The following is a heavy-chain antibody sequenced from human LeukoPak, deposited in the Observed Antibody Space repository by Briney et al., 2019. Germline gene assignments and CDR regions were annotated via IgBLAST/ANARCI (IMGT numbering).Heavy chain of an antibody. J-gene: IGHJ4*02. Sequence: PSETLSLTCAVYGGSFSGYYRSWIRQPPGKGLEWIGEINHSGSTNYNPSLKSRVTISVDTSKNQFSLKLSSVTAADTAVYYCARVSGYDSDFDYWGQGTLVTVSS. V-gene: IGHV4-34*01. CDR1: GGSFSGYY. CDR2: INHSGST. D-gene: IGHD5-12*01. CDR3: ARVSGYDSDFDY.